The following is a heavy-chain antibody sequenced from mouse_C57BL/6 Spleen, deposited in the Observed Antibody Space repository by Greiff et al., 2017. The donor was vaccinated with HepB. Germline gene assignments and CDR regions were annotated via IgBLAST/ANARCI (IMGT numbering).Heavy chain of an antibody. CDR2: IYPGDGDT. V-gene: IGHV1-80*01. CDR1: GYAFSSYW. J-gene: IGHJ4*01. CDR3: AREGTTVVAEAMDY. D-gene: IGHD1-1*01. Sequence: QVHVKQSGAELVKPGASVKISCKASGYAFSSYWMNWVKQRPGQGLEWIGQIYPGDGDTNYNGKFKGKATLTADKSSSTAYMQLSSLTSEDSAVYFCAREGTTVVAEAMDYWGQGTSVTVSS.